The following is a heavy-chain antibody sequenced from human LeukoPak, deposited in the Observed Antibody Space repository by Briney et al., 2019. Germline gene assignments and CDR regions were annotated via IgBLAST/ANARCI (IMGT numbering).Heavy chain of an antibody. J-gene: IGHJ4*02. CDR3: AREEIVDHYFDY. CDR1: GGSISSGGYY. Sequence: SETLSLTCTVSGGSISSGGYYWSWIRQHPGKGLEWIGYISNGGSTYDNPSLKSRVTISVDTSKNQFSLKLSYVTAADTAVYYCAREEIVDHYFDYWGQGTLVTVSS. V-gene: IGHV4-31*03. CDR2: ISNGGST. D-gene: IGHD3-22*01.